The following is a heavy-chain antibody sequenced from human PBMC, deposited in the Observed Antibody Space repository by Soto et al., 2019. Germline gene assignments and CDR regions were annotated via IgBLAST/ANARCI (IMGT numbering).Heavy chain of an antibody. Sequence: AGGYLRLSCAASGFTFSDYYMSWIRQAPGKGLEWLSYINSGGSAIYYADSVKGRFTISRDNAKNSLYLQMNSLRAEDTAVYYCARRRDYFDYRGQGTLVTVSS. CDR2: INSGGSAI. J-gene: IGHJ4*02. CDR1: GFTFSDYY. CDR3: ARRRDYFDY. V-gene: IGHV3-11*01.